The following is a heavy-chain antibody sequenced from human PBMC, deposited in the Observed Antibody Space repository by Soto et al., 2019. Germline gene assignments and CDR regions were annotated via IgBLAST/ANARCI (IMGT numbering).Heavy chain of an antibody. J-gene: IGHJ5*02. CDR1: GGTFSSYA. Sequence: QVQLVQSGAEVKKPGSSVKVSCKASGGTFSSYAISWVRQAPGQGLEWMGGIIPIFGTANYAQKFQGRVXIXAXXSTSTAYMELSSLRSEDTAVYYCASYDAAYNWFDPWGQGTLVTVSS. CDR2: IIPIFGTA. CDR3: ASYDAAYNWFDP. D-gene: IGHD3-16*01. V-gene: IGHV1-69*12.